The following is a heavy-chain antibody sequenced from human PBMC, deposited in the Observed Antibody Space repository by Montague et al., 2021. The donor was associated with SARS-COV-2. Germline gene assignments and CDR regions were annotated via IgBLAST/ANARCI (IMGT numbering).Heavy chain of an antibody. Sequence: SLRLSCAASGFTFSSYSVTWVRQAPGKGLEWISYISSSTNIIYYADSVKGRFTISRDNARNSLYLQMNSLRVDDTAVYYCAKDLVLRAARPDALDVWGQGTLVTVSS. CDR3: AKDLVLRAARPDALDV. D-gene: IGHD6-6*01. CDR2: ISSSTNII. CDR1: GFTFSSYS. V-gene: IGHV3-48*04. J-gene: IGHJ3*01.